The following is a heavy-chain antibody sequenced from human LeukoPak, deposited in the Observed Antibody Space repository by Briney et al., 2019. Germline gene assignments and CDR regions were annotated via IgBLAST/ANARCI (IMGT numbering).Heavy chain of an antibody. CDR2: TYYRSKWYN. D-gene: IGHD6-13*01. V-gene: IGHV6-1*01. CDR1: GDSVSSNSAA. CDR3: ARDFGFLLKIAAAPVKNWFDP. Sequence: PSETLSLTCAISGDSVSSNSAAWNWIRQSPSRGLEWLGRTYYRSKWYNDYAVSVKSRITINPDTSKNQFSLQLNSVTPEDTAVYYCARDFGFLLKIAAAPVKNWFDPWGQGTLVTVSS. J-gene: IGHJ5*02.